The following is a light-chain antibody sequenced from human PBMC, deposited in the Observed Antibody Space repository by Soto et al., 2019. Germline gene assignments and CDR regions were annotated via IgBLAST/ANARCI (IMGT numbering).Light chain of an antibody. Sequence: QFILTQPPSASGAPGQTVTVSCSGSTSNVGGNTVHWYQHVPGAAPKLLIYANNQRPSGVPDRFSGSKSGTSASLAISGLQSEDEAEYSCAAWDDNLNGLVFGSGTKLTVL. V-gene: IGLV1-44*01. CDR3: AAWDDNLNGLV. CDR2: ANN. J-gene: IGLJ1*01. CDR1: TSNVGGNT.